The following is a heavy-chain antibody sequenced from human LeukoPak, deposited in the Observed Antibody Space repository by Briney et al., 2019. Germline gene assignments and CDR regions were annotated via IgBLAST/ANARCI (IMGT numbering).Heavy chain of an antibody. CDR1: GFTFSSYW. CDR2: INSDGSST. V-gene: IGHV3-74*01. J-gene: IGHJ4*02. Sequence: GGSLRLSCAASGFTFSSYWMHWVRQAPGKGLVWVSRINSDGSSTSYADSVKGRFTISRDNAKNTLYLQMSSLRAEDTAVYYCAKGLTTVRVLGNFDYWGQGTLVTVSS. CDR3: AKGLTTVRVLGNFDY. D-gene: IGHD3-10*01.